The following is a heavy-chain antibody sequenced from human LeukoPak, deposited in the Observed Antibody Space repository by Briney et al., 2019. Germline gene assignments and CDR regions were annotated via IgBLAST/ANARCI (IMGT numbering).Heavy chain of an antibody. Sequence: ASVKVSCTASGYTFTGYYMHWVRQAPGQGLEWMGWINPNSGGTNYAQKFQGRVTMTRDTSISTAYMELSRLRSDDTAVYYCARWPVSKGELLSEGFDYWGQGTLVTVSS. D-gene: IGHD1-26*01. CDR3: ARWPVSKGELLSEGFDY. V-gene: IGHV1-2*02. J-gene: IGHJ4*02. CDR1: GYTFTGYY. CDR2: INPNSGGT.